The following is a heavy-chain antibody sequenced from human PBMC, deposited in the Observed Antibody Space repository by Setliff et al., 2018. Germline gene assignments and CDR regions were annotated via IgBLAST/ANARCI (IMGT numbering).Heavy chain of an antibody. CDR2: IKQDGSEK. J-gene: IGHJ4*02. D-gene: IGHD5-18*01. V-gene: IGHV3-7*04. CDR3: ARARGYSYGPFDY. CDR1: GFTFSSYW. Sequence: GGSLRLSCAASGFTFSSYWMSWVRQAPGKGLEWVANIKQDGSEKYYGESVKGRFTMSRDNAKNSLYLQMNSLRAEDTAVYSCARARGYSYGPFDYWGQGTLVTV.